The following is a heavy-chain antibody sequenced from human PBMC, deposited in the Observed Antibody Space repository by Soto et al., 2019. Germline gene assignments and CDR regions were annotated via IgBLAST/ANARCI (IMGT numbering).Heavy chain of an antibody. CDR1: GGSFNSGGYY. CDR2: IDHSGYT. CDR3: ARKQAGFFYGIDY. D-gene: IGHD3-3*01. J-gene: IGHJ4*02. V-gene: IGHV4-31*03. Sequence: SETLSLTCTVSGGSFNSGGYYWSWIRQHPGKGLEWLGHIDHSGYTFYNPSLQSRIILSMDTSKNQFSLKLSSATAADTAVYFCARKQAGFFYGIDYWGQGTLVTVSS.